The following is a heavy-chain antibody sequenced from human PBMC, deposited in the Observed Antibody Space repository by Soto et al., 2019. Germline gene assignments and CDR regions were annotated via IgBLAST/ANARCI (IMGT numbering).Heavy chain of an antibody. CDR2: VYYSGST. V-gene: IGHV4-61*01. CDR1: GASVNSENYY. D-gene: IGHD6-6*01. CDR3: ARGVLRPLQWFET. J-gene: IGHJ5*02. Sequence: SETLSLTCTVSGASVNSENYYWSWIRQPPGKGLEWIGYVYYSGSTNYNPSLKSRATISLDTYKNQFSLKMTSMTSADTAFYYCARGVLRPLQWFETWGQGTLLTVXS.